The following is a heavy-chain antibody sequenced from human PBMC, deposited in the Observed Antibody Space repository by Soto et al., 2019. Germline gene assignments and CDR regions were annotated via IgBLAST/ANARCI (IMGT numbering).Heavy chain of an antibody. V-gene: IGHV4-31*11. J-gene: IGHJ4*02. CDR1: GDSISSGGHY. CDR3: ARGGTRDGFDY. Sequence: QVQLQESGPGLVKPSQTVSLTCAVSGDSISSGGHYWSWIRQHPGKGLEWIGYIYYRGSTYYSPSLQSPVIISVATSKNQFSLHLNSVTAADTAVYYCARGGTRDGFDYWGQGTLVTVSS. CDR2: IYYRGST.